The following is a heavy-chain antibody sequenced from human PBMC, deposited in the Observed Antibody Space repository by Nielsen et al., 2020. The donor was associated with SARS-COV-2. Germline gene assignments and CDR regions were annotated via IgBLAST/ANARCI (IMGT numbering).Heavy chain of an antibody. D-gene: IGHD5-24*01. V-gene: IGHV3-7*01. CDR2: IKQDGSEK. J-gene: IGHJ4*02. Sequence: GGSLRLSCAVSGITFSSYWMNWVRQAPGKGLEWVANIKQDGSEKDYVDSVKGRFTISRDNAKNSLYLQMNSLRAEDTAVYYCAAQRWLQFPPSDWGQGTLVTVSS. CDR3: AAQRWLQFPPSD. CDR1: GITFSSYW.